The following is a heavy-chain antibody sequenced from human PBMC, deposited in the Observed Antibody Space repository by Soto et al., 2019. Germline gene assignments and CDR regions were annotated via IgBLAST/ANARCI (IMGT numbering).Heavy chain of an antibody. V-gene: IGHV4-59*12. J-gene: IGHJ3*02. CDR2: IYEGGNT. Sequence: PSETLSLTCTVSGGSISSYYWSWIRQPPGKGLQWIGHIYEGGNTYYTPSLESRVAISTDKSKNQFSLRLSSVTAADTAVYYCVRRSPEDAFDIWGQGTMVTVSS. CDR3: VRRSPEDAFDI. CDR1: GGSISSYY.